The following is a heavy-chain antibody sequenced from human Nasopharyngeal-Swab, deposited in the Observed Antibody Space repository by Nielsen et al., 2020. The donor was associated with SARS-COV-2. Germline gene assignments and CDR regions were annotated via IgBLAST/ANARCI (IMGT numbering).Heavy chain of an antibody. Sequence: GESLKISCSASGFTFSSYAMHWVRQAPGKGLEYVSAISSNGGSTYYADSVKGRFTISRDNSKNTLYLQMSSLRAEDTAVYYCVKAVGSYMYYFDYWGQGTLVNVSS. D-gene: IGHD1-26*01. CDR3: VKAVGSYMYYFDY. J-gene: IGHJ4*02. CDR2: ISSNGGST. V-gene: IGHV3-64D*08. CDR1: GFTFSSYA.